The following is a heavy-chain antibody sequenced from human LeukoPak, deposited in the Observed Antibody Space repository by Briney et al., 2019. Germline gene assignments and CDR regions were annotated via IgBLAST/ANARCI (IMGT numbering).Heavy chain of an antibody. CDR2: IKQDGSEK. Sequence: GGSLRLSCAASGFTFSSYWMSWVRQAPGKGLEWVANIKQDGSEKYYVDSVKGRFTISRDNAKNSLYLQMNSLRAEDTAVNYCARGGVGDYFDYWGQGTLVTVSS. J-gene: IGHJ4*02. CDR1: GFTFSSYW. V-gene: IGHV3-7*01. D-gene: IGHD3-10*01. CDR3: ARGGVGDYFDY.